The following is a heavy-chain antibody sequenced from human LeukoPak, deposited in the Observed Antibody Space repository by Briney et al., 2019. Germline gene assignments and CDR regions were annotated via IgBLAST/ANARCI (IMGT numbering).Heavy chain of an antibody. V-gene: IGHV3-30-3*01. Sequence: GRSLRLSCAASGFTFSSYAMHWVRQAPGKGLEWVAVISYDGSNKYYADSVKGRFTISRDNSKNTLYLQMNSLRAEDTAVYYCARDSGISYYDFWSGRYKFAYGVDVWGQGTTVTVSS. CDR1: GFTFSSYA. CDR3: ARDSGISYYDFWSGRYKFAYGVDV. D-gene: IGHD3-3*01. CDR2: ISYDGSNK. J-gene: IGHJ6*02.